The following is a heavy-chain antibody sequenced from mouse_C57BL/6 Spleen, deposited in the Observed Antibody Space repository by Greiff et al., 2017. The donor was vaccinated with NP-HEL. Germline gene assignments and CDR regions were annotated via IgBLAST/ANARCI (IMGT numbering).Heavy chain of an antibody. CDR2: IYPGSGST. J-gene: IGHJ2*01. D-gene: IGHD2-3*01. V-gene: IGHV1-55*01. Sequence: VQLQQPGAELVKPGASVKMSCKASGYTFTSYWITWVKQRPGQGLEWIGDIYPGSGSTNYNEKFKSKATLTVDPSSRTAYMQLSSLTSEDSAVYYCARSDDGYYYFDYWGQGTTLTVSS. CDR1: GYTFTSYW. CDR3: ARSDDGYYYFDY.